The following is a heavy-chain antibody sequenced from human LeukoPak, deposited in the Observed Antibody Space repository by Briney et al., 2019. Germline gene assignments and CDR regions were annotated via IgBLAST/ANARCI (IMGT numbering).Heavy chain of an antibody. CDR3: ARRPLYSRPFDY. CDR2: INHSGST. V-gene: IGHV4-34*01. J-gene: IGHJ4*02. Sequence: SETLSLTCAVNGGSFSGCYWSWIRQPPGKGLEWIGEINHSGSTNYNPSLKSRVTISVDTSKNQFSLKLSSVTAADTAVYYCARRPLYSRPFDYWGQGTLVTVSS. D-gene: IGHD6-13*01. CDR1: GGSFSGCY.